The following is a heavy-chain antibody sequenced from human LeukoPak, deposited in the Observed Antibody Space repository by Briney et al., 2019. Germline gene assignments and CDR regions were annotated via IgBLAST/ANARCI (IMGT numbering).Heavy chain of an antibody. CDR2: ILHNGDST. J-gene: IGHJ5*02. V-gene: IGHV3-23*01. D-gene: IGHD3-22*01. CDR1: GFTCSTYV. CDR3: AKADYYDSSGYFWFDP. Sequence: SGGSLRLSCAASGFTCSTYVMSWVRQAPGKGLEWLSLILHNGDSTYYADSVKGRFTISRDNSKNTLYLQMNSLRAEDTAVYYCAKADYYDSSGYFWFDPWGQGTLVTVSS.